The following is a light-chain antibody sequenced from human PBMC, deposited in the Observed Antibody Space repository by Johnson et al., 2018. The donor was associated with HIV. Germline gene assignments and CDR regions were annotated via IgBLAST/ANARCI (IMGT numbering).Light chain of an antibody. Sequence: QPVLTQPPSVSAAPGQKVTISCSGSSSNIGNNYVSWYQHLPGAAPKLLIYDNNKRPSGIPDRFSGSKSGTSATLGITGLQTGDEADYYCGTWDSSLSAGYVFGTGTKVTVL. CDR2: DNN. J-gene: IGLJ1*01. CDR3: GTWDSSLSAGYV. V-gene: IGLV1-51*01. CDR1: SSNIGNNY.